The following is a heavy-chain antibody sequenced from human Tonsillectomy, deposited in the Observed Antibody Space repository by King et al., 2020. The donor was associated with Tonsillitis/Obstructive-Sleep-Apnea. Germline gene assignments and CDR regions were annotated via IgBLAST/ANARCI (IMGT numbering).Heavy chain of an antibody. V-gene: IGHV3-43*01. D-gene: IGHD5-12*01. CDR1: GFTFDDYT. Sequence: EVQLVASGGVVVQPGGSLRLSCAASGFTFDDYTMHWVRQAPGKGLEWVSLISWDGGSTYYADSVKGRFTISRDNSKNSLYLRMNSLRTEDTALYYCAKDSIVATNLYDAFDIWGQGTMVTVSS. CDR3: AKDSIVATNLYDAFDI. CDR2: ISWDGGST. J-gene: IGHJ3*02.